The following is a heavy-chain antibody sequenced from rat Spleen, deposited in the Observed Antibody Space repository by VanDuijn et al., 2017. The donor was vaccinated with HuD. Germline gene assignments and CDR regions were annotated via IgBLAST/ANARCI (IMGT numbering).Heavy chain of an antibody. D-gene: IGHD1-6*01. Sequence: EVQLVESGGGLVQPGRSLKLSCAASGFTFSNYGMAWVRQAPTKGLEWVATLSYDGTTTYYRDSVKGRFTISRDIAKSTLYLQMDSLRSEDTATYYCARRHYGYGDYWGQGVMVTVSS. CDR3: ARRHYGYGDY. J-gene: IGHJ2*01. CDR2: LSYDGTTT. V-gene: IGHV5-29*01. CDR1: GFTFSNYG.